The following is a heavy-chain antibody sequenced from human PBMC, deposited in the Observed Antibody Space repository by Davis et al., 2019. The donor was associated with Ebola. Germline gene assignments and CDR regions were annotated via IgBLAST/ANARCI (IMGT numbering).Heavy chain of an antibody. CDR1: GGTFSSYA. V-gene: IGHV1-69*04. CDR3: ARASGEYYSNYGYYYYGMDV. D-gene: IGHD4-11*01. J-gene: IGHJ6*02. Sequence: AASVTVSCKASGGTFSSYAISWVRQAPGQGLEWMGRIIPILGIANYAQKFQGRVTITADKSTSTAYMELISLISEDTAVYYCARASGEYYSNYGYYYYGMDVWGQGTTVTVSS. CDR2: IIPILGIA.